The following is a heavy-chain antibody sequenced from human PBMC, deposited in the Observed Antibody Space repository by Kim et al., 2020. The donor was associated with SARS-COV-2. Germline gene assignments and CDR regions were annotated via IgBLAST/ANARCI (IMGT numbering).Heavy chain of an antibody. CDR3: ARASGYYGSGTYSFDY. J-gene: IGHJ4*02. D-gene: IGHD3-10*01. Sequence: VKSRITINPDTSKNQFALQLSSVTPEDTAVYYCARASGYYGSGTYSFDYWGQGTLVTVSS. V-gene: IGHV6-1*01.